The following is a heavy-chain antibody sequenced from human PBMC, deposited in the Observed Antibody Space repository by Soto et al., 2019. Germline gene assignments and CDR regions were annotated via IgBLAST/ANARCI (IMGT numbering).Heavy chain of an antibody. V-gene: IGHV4-34*01. CDR1: GGSFSGYY. D-gene: IGHD3-3*01. CDR3: ARRRRITIFGVVSPRFDY. CDR2: INHSGST. J-gene: IGHJ4*02. Sequence: SDTLSLTCAVYGGSFSGYYWSWIRQPPGKGLEWIGEINHSGSTNYNPSLKSRVTISVDTSKNQFSLKLSSVTAADTAVYYCARRRRITIFGVVSPRFDYWGQGTLVTVSS.